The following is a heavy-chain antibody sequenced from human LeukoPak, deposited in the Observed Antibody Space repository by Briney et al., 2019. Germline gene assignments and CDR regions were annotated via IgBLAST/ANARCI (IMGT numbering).Heavy chain of an antibody. V-gene: IGHV1-69*13. D-gene: IGHD3-10*01. Sequence: GASVKISCKASGGTFSSYAISWVRQAPGQGLEWMGGIIPIFGTANYAQKFQGRVTITADESTSTAYMELSSLRSEDTAVYYCATGGCYGSGGTFDPWGQGTLVTVSS. CDR2: IIPIFGTA. J-gene: IGHJ5*02. CDR3: ATGGCYGSGGTFDP. CDR1: GGTFSSYA.